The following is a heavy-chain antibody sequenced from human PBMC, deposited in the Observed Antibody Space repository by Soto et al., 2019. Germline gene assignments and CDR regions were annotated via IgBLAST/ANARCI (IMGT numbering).Heavy chain of an antibody. J-gene: IGHJ4*02. CDR3: ARETDYSSSYYFDY. D-gene: IGHD6-6*01. Sequence: ASVKVSCKASGYTFTSYGISWVRQAPGQGLEWMGWISAYNGNTNYAQKLQGRVTMTTDTSTSTAYMELRSLRSDDTAVYYGARETDYSSSYYFDYWGQGTLVTVSS. CDR2: ISAYNGNT. CDR1: GYTFTSYG. V-gene: IGHV1-18*01.